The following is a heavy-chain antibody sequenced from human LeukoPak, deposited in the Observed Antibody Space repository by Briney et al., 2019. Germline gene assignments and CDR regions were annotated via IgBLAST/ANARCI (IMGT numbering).Heavy chain of an antibody. V-gene: IGHV3-30*01. CDR3: ARDRQLVVITIGYFDY. CDR2: ISYDGSNK. J-gene: IGHJ4*02. D-gene: IGHD3-22*01. Sequence: GGSLRLSCAASGFTFSSYAMHWVRQAPGKGLEWGAVISYDGSNKYYADSVKGRFTISRDNSKNTLYLQMNSLRAEDTAVYYCARDRQLVVITIGYFDYWGQGTLVTVSS. CDR1: GFTFSSYA.